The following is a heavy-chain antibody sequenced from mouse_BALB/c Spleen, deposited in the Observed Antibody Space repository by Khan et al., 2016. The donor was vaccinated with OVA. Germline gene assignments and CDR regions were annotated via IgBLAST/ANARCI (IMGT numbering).Heavy chain of an antibody. J-gene: IGHJ2*01. CDR1: GYSITSGYG. V-gene: IGHV3-2*02. Sequence: VQLMESGPGLVKPSQSLSLTCTVTGYSITSGYGWNWIRQFPGNKLEWMGYISYSGSTNYNPSLKSRISITRDTSKNQLFLQLNSVTTEDTATYYCAKTASIEYWGQGTTLTVSS. D-gene: IGHD6-1*02. CDR2: ISYSGST. CDR3: AKTASIEY.